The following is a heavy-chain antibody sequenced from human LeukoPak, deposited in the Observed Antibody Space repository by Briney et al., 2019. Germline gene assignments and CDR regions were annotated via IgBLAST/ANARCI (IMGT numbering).Heavy chain of an antibody. CDR2: IDYSGST. CDR1: GASLSPHS. V-gene: IGHV4-59*11. J-gene: IGHJ4*02. CDR3: ARASHDYGDYSHFDY. D-gene: IGHD4-17*01. Sequence: PSETLSLTCTVSGASLSPHSWSWIRQPPGKGLEWIGNIDYSGSTNYNTSLRSRVTISLDKSKNQFSLNLTSVTAADTAVYYCARASHDYGDYSHFDYWGQGTLVTVSS.